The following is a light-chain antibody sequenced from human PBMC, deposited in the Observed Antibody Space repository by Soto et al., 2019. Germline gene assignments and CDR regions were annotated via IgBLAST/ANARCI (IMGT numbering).Light chain of an antibody. J-gene: IGKJ1*01. CDR1: QSILAISNNKNY. CDR2: WAS. CDR3: QHSYITPPA. Sequence: DIVLTQSPDSLAVSLGESATINGKSSQSILAISNNKNYLTWYQQKPGQPPKVLFSWASTRESGVPARFSGSASRTDFTLTISLVQAEDVAVYYSQHSYITPPAFGKGTKVAIK. V-gene: IGKV4-1*01.